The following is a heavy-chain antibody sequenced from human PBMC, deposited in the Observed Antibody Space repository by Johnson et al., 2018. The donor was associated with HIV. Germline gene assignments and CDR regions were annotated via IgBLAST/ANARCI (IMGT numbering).Heavy chain of an antibody. D-gene: IGHD2-15*01. CDR3: TKLVGYCSGGGCYTPGDI. V-gene: IGHV3-73*01. Sequence: VQLVESGGGVVQPGRSLRLSCAASGFTFSGSALHWVRQASGNGLEWVGHIRSKGNNYATAYAASVNGRFTISKDDSQNTAYLQMNRLKTEDTAVYHCTKLVGYCSGGGCYTPGDIWGQGTMVTVSS. J-gene: IGHJ3*02. CDR1: GFTFSGSA. CDR2: IRSKGNNYAT.